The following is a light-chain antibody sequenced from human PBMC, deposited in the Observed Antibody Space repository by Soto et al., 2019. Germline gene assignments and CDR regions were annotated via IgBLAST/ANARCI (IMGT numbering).Light chain of an antibody. CDR3: FSYVGSGTYVV. Sequence: QSVLTQPASVSGSPGQSITISCTGTSSDVGTYNLVSWYQQHPGNAPKLMIYEGNKRPSGVSNRFSGSKSGNTASLTISGVQAEDEGDYYCFSYVGSGTYVVFGGGTQLTFL. CDR1: SSDVGTYNL. J-gene: IGLJ2*01. CDR2: EGN. V-gene: IGLV2-23*01.